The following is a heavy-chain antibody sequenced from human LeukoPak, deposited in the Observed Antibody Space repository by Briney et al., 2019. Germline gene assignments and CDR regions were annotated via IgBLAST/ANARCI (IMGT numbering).Heavy chain of an antibody. V-gene: IGHV4-39*01. CDR1: GGSISSSSYY. CDR2: IYYSGST. J-gene: IGHJ4*02. Sequence: SETLSLTCTVSGGSISSSSYYWGWIRQPPGKGLEWIGSIYYSGSTYHNPSLKSRVTISVDTSKNQFSLKLSSVTAADTAVYYCARRGGNSVRAHFDYWGQGTLVTVSS. CDR3: ARRGGNSVRAHFDY. D-gene: IGHD4-23*01.